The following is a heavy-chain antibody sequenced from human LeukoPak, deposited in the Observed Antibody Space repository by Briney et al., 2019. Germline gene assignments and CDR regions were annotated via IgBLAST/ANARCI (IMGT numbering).Heavy chain of an antibody. J-gene: IGHJ4*02. D-gene: IGHD2-15*01. Sequence: PGGSLRLSCAASGFTFSNAWMSWVRQAPGKGLEWVGRIKSKTDGGTTDYAAPVKGRFTISRDDSKNTLYLQMNSLKTEDTAVYYCTSHPSGGSLPNDYWGQGTLVTVSS. CDR1: GFTFSNAW. V-gene: IGHV3-15*01. CDR3: TSHPSGGSLPNDY. CDR2: IKSKTDGGTT.